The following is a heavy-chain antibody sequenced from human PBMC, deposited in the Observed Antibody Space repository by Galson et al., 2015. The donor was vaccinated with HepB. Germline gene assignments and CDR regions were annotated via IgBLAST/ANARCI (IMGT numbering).Heavy chain of an antibody. V-gene: IGHV3-48*02. D-gene: IGHD2-21*01. Sequence: SLRLSCAASGFPYSTSNMVWFRQAAGKGLEWLSYIDSTSRAIYYADSVKGRFTVSRDNGQNSLSLQMNSLRDGDTAVYYCARDVPILGGAFDIWGQGTIVSVSA. CDR2: IDSTSRAI. CDR3: ARDVPILGGAFDI. CDR1: GFPYSTSN. J-gene: IGHJ3*02.